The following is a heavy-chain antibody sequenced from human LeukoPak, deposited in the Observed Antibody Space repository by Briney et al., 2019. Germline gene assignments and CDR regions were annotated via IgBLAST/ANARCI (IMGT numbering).Heavy chain of an antibody. D-gene: IGHD2-8*01. Sequence: GASVKVSCKTSGFTFTSYYMHWVRQAPGQGLEWMGIINPSGGSTSYAQKFQGRVTMTRDMSTSTVYMELSSLRSEDTAVYYCARDRFVYAIYYFDYWGQGTLVTVSS. CDR3: ARDRFVYAIYYFDY. J-gene: IGHJ4*02. V-gene: IGHV1-46*01. CDR1: GFTFTSYY. CDR2: INPSGGST.